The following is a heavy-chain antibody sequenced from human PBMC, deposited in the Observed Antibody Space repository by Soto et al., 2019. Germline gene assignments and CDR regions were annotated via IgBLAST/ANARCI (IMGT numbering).Heavy chain of an antibody. V-gene: IGHV4-34*01. J-gene: IGHJ6*02. D-gene: IGHD3-22*01. CDR1: GGSFTGYY. CDR3: ARDFYYYDSSGYQPDYYYYGMDV. Sequence: SETLSLTCAVYGGSFTGYYWSWIRQPPGKGLEWIGEINHSGSTNYNPSLKSRVTISVDTSKNQFSLKLSSVTAADTAVYYCARDFYYYDSSGYQPDYYYYGMDVWGQGTTVT. CDR2: INHSGST.